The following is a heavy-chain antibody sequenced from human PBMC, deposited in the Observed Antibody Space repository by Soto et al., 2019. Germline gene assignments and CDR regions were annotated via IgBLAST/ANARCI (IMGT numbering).Heavy chain of an antibody. J-gene: IGHJ6*02. Sequence: SETLSLTCAVYGGSFSGYYWSWIRQPPGKGLEWIGEINHSGSTNYNPSLKSRVTISVDTSKNQFSLKLSSVTAADTAVYYCARVKLLPLYYYYGMDVWGQGTTVT. V-gene: IGHV4-34*01. CDR3: ARVKLLPLYYYYGMDV. CDR2: INHSGST. CDR1: GGSFSGYY. D-gene: IGHD3-10*01.